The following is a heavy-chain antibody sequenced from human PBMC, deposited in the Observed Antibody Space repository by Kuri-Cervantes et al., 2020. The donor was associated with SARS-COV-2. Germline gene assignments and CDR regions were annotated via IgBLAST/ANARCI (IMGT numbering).Heavy chain of an antibody. CDR2: IFHDGST. D-gene: IGHD2-2*02. Sequence: SETLSLTCAVSGGSISSTNWWSWVRQPPGKGLRWIGEIFHDGSTKFNPSLSLRGRVTMSLDKSKNQLSLNLTSVTAADTAVYYCARESTYTFDIWGQGTLVTVSS. CDR1: GGSISSTNW. V-gene: IGHV4-4*02. J-gene: IGHJ3*02. CDR3: ARESTYTFDI.